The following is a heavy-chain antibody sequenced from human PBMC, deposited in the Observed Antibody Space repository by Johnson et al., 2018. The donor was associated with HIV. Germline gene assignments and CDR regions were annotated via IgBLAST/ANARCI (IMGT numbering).Heavy chain of an antibody. J-gene: IGHJ3*02. CDR2: INSDGRGT. CDR1: GFTFSTYW. Sequence: VQLVESGGGLVKPGGSLRLSCAASGFTFSTYWMHWVRQAPGKGLVWVSRINSDGRGTSYADSVKGRFTISRDNAKNTLYLQMNILRAEDTAVYYCAREGPSERAGFDIWGQGTMVTVSS. CDR3: AREGPSERAGFDI. V-gene: IGHV3-74*01.